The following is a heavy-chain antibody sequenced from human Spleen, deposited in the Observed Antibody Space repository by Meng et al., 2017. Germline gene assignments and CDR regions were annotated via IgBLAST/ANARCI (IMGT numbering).Heavy chain of an antibody. CDR3: ASGHYTGY. J-gene: IGHJ4*02. D-gene: IGHD2-2*02. CDR2: IHPSGHP. CDR1: GYTYTDYQ. V-gene: IGHV1-18*01. Sequence: QVQLVHSGAEVKKPGASVKVSCKASGYTYTDYQTDWVRQAPGQGLEWMGWIHPSGHPTYAQKFQGRVTMTIDTSTDTAYMELRSLRSDDTAVYYCASGHYTGYWGQGTLVTVSS.